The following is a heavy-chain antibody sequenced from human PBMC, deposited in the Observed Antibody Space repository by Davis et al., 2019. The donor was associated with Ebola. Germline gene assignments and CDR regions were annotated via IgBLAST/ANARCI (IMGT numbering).Heavy chain of an antibody. V-gene: IGHV3-15*01. D-gene: IGHD3-3*01. CDR2: IKSKTDGGTT. CDR3: TSQSRNYDFWSGYRYYFDY. Sequence: GESLKISCAASGFTFSSYAMSWVRQAPGKGLEWVGRIKSKTDGGTTDYAAPVKGRFTISRDDSKNTLYLQMNSLKTEDTAVYYCTSQSRNYDFWSGYRYYFDYWGQGTLVTVSS. J-gene: IGHJ4*02. CDR1: GFTFSSYA.